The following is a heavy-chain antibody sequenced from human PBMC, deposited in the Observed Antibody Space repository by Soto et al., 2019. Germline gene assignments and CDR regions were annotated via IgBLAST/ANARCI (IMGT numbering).Heavy chain of an antibody. CDR2: IIPIFGTA. Sequence: QVQLVQSGAEVKKPGSSVKVSCKASGGTFSSYAISWVRQAPGQGLEWMGGIIPIFGTANYAQKFQGRVTITAHQSTSTAYMKLSSLRSEDTAGYYCERTGRGYYDFWFWGQGPLVPVSS. V-gene: IGHV1-69*01. CDR3: ERTGRGYYDFWF. CDR1: GGTFSSYA. J-gene: IGHJ4*02. D-gene: IGHD3-3*01.